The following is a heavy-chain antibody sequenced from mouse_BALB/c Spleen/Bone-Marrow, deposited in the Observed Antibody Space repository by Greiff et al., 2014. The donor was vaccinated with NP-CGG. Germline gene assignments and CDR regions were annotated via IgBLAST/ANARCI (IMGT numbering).Heavy chain of an antibody. D-gene: IGHD2-12*01. CDR1: GFNIKDTF. V-gene: IGHV14-3*02. CDR2: IDPANGYT. Sequence: EVKVVESGAELVKPGASVKLSCTASGFNIKDTFIHWVKQRPEQGLEWIGRIDPANGYTKYAPTFQGKATIRTDTSSNTAYLQLSSLTSEDTAVYYCTISGTYEGGAMDDWGQGPSGTVSS. CDR3: TISGTYEGGAMDD. J-gene: IGHJ4*01.